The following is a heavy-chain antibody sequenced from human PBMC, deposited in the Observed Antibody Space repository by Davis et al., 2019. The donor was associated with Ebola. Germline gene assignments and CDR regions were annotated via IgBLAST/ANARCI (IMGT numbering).Heavy chain of an antibody. J-gene: IGHJ4*02. CDR1: GGSISSGGYY. D-gene: IGHD2-2*01. Sequence: PSETLSLTCAVSGGSISSGGYYWSWIRQHPGKGLEWIGYIYYSGSTYYNPSLKSRVTISVDTSKNQFSLKLSSVTAADTAVYYCARGQLLFPFDYWGQGTLVTVSS. CDR3: ARGQLLFPFDY. CDR2: IYYSGST. V-gene: IGHV4-31*11.